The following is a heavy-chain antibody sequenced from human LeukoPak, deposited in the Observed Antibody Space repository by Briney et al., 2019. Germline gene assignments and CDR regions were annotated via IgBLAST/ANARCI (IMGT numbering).Heavy chain of an antibody. V-gene: IGHV1-69*04. CDR1: GGTFSSYA. D-gene: IGHD2-2*01. CDR3: ARDRGPYCSSTSCYYNWFDH. J-gene: IGHJ5*02. Sequence: SVKVSCKASGGTFSSYAISWVRQAPGQGLEWMGRIIPILGIANYAQKFQGRVTITADKSTSTAYMELSSLRSEDTAVYYCARDRGPYCSSTSCYYNWFDHWGQGTLVTVSS. CDR2: IIPILGIA.